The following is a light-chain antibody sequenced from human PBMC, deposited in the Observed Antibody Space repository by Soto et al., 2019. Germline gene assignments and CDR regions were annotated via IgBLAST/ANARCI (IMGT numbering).Light chain of an antibody. CDR1: QSLLNSNGYNY. Sequence: DIVMTQSPLSLPVTSGEPASISCRSSQSLLNSNGYNYLDWYLQKPGQSPQLLMYLASNRASGVPDRFSGSGSGTDFTLKISRVEAEDVGVYYCMQAQENPLAFGGGTKVDIK. CDR2: LAS. CDR3: MQAQENPLA. J-gene: IGKJ4*01. V-gene: IGKV2-28*01.